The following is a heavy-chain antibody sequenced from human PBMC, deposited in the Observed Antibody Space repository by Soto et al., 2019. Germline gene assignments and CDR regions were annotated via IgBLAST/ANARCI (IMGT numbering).Heavy chain of an antibody. Sequence: QVQLVQSGAEVKKPGSSVKVSCKASGGTFSSYAISWVRQAPGQGLEWMGGIIPIFGTANYAQKFQGRVTITADESTSTAYMELSSLRSDDTAVYYCASGALATVSYYCYGMDVWGQGNTVTVSS. CDR1: GGTFSSYA. J-gene: IGHJ6*02. D-gene: IGHD2-21*02. CDR2: IIPIFGTA. V-gene: IGHV1-69*01. CDR3: ASGALATVSYYCYGMDV.